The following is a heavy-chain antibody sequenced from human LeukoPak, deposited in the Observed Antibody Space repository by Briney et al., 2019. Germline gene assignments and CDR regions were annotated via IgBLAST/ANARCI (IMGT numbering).Heavy chain of an antibody. Sequence: ASVKVSCKASGYTFTSYGISWVRQAPGQGLEWMGWISAYNGNTNYAQKPQGRVTMTTDTSTSTAYMELRSLRSDDTAVYYCARGRGIAVAGTSPPYYWGQGTLVTVSS. J-gene: IGHJ4*02. V-gene: IGHV1-18*01. CDR1: GYTFTSYG. CDR2: ISAYNGNT. CDR3: ARGRGIAVAGTSPPYY. D-gene: IGHD6-19*01.